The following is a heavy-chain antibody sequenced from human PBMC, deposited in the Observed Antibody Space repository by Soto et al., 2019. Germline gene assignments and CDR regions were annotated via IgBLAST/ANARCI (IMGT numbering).Heavy chain of an antibody. CDR3: ARGDYYDTSGPFSDAFDI. V-gene: IGHV3-11*06. J-gene: IGHJ3*02. Sequence: PGGSLRLSCAASGFTFTGYYMSWIRQAPGKGLEWVSYISSSGDYANYADSVKGRFTISRDSAKNSLYLQMNSLRAEDTAVYYCARGDYYDTSGPFSDAFDIWGQGTMVTVSS. D-gene: IGHD3-22*01. CDR2: ISSSGDYA. CDR1: GFTFTGYY.